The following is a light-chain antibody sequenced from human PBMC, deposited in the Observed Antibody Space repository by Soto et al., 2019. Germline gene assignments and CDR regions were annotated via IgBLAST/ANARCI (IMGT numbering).Light chain of an antibody. J-gene: IGKJ5*01. CDR1: QSVHSRY. Sequence: IGLTKSPCTRPLPQEERATLSCWPSQSVHSRYLSWYQQKVGKAPRLLIYGASSRATGIPARFSGSGSGTEFTLTISSLQSEDFAVYYCQQYNNWPPITFGQGTRLEIK. CDR3: QQYNNWPPIT. CDR2: GAS. V-gene: IGKV3D-15*01.